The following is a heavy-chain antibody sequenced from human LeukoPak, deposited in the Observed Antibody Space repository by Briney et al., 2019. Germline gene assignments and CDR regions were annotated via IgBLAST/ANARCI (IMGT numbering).Heavy chain of an antibody. CDR2: INWNGGST. CDR1: GFTFSSYY. Sequence: GGSLRLSCAASGFTFSSYYMSWVRQAPGKGLEWVSGINWNGGSTGYADSVKGRFTISRDNAKNSLYLQMNSLRAEDTALYYCARDVLLWFGETRNYGMDVWGQGTTVTVSS. CDR3: ARDVLLWFGETRNYGMDV. D-gene: IGHD3-10*01. V-gene: IGHV3-20*04. J-gene: IGHJ6*02.